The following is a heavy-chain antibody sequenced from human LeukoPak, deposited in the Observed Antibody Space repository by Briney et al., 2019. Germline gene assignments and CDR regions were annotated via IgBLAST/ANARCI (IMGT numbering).Heavy chain of an antibody. CDR1: GYTFTSYG. V-gene: IGHV1-2*02. J-gene: IGHJ5*02. CDR3: ARGRLTDFTIAARPEWFDP. D-gene: IGHD6-6*01. Sequence: GASVKVSCKASGYTFTSYGISWVRQAPGQGLEWMGWISPNSGGTNYAQKFQGRVTMTRDTSISTAYMELSRLRSDDTAVYYCARGRLTDFTIAARPEWFDPWGQGTLVTVSS. CDR2: ISPNSGGT.